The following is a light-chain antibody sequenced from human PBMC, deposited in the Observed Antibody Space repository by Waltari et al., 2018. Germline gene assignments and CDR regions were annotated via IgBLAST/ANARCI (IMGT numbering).Light chain of an antibody. Sequence: DIVLTLSPATLSLSPGERATLSCRASQSASSSYFAWYQQKPGQAPRLLIYDASNRATGIPARFSGSGSGTDLTLTISSLEPEDFAVYYCQQRSNWPPRYTFGQGTKLEIK. CDR3: QQRSNWPPRYT. J-gene: IGKJ2*01. V-gene: IGKV3-11*01. CDR2: DAS. CDR1: QSASSSY.